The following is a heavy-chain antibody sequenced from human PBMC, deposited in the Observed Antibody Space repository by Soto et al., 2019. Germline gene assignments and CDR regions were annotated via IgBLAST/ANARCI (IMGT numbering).Heavy chain of an antibody. J-gene: IGHJ4*02. V-gene: IGHV1-18*01. D-gene: IGHD1-1*01. CDR3: ARDWNNSGLDY. Sequence: ASVKVSCKASGYTFTTYGISWVRQAPGQGFEWMGWISGYDGHTNYAQNFQGRITVTTDTSTNTGYMELRGLRSDDTAVYYCARDWNNSGLDYCGQGTLVTVSS. CDR1: GYTFTTYG. CDR2: ISGYDGHT.